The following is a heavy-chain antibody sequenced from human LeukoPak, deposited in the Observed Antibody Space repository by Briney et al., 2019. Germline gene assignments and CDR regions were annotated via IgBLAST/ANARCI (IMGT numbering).Heavy chain of an antibody. CDR2: IKQDGSEK. J-gene: IGHJ5*02. D-gene: IGHD3-3*01. Sequence: GGSLRLSCAASGFTFSSYWMSWVRQAPGKGLEWVAHIKQDGSEKYYVDSVKGRFTISRDNAKNSLYLQMTSLRAEDTAVYYCARGATFTIFGVVVPRFDPWGQGNLVTVSS. CDR3: ARGATFTIFGVVVPRFDP. CDR1: GFTFSSYW. V-gene: IGHV3-7*04.